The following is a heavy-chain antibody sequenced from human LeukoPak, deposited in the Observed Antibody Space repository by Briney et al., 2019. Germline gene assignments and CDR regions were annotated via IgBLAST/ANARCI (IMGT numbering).Heavy chain of an antibody. CDR2: INPNSGGT. CDR1: GYAFPGYY. V-gene: IGHV1-2*02. J-gene: IGHJ4*02. Sequence: ASVKVSCKASGYAFPGYYMHWVRQAPGQGLEWMGWINPNSGGTNYAQKFQGRVTMTRDTSLNTAYMELSMVRSDETAVYYCARDREYPNDFDYWGQGTLVTVSS. D-gene: IGHD2-2*01. CDR3: ARDREYPNDFDY.